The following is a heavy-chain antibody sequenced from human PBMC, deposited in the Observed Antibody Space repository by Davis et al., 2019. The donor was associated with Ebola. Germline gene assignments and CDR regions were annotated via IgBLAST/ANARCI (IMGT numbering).Heavy chain of an antibody. CDR2: ISAYNGNT. J-gene: IGHJ5*02. D-gene: IGHD6-13*01. CDR1: GYTFTSYG. Sequence: ASVKVSCKASGYTFTSYGISWVRQAPGQGLEWMGWISAYNGNTNYAQKLQGRVTMTTDTSTSTAYMELRSLRSDDTAVYYCARDGIGGIAAAGIHPINWFDPWGQGTLVTVSS. V-gene: IGHV1-18*04. CDR3: ARDGIGGIAAAGIHPINWFDP.